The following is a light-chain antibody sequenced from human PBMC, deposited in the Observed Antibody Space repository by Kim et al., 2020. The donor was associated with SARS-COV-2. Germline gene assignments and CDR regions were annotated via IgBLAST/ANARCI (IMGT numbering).Light chain of an antibody. V-gene: IGLV1-47*01. Sequence: ELTQPPSASGTPGQRVTISCSGSSSNIGNNYVSWYHQLPGTAPKLLIYRNNQRPSGVPDRFSGSKSGTSASLAISGLRSEDEADYYCATWDDGLSGWVFGGGTQLTVL. CDR2: RNN. CDR1: SSNIGNNY. J-gene: IGLJ3*02. CDR3: ATWDDGLSGWV.